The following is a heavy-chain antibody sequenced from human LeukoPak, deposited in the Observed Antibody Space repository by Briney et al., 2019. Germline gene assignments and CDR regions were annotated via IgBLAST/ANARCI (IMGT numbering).Heavy chain of an antibody. CDR3: ARDGAAAGLYFDL. CDR2: IRLDGGEK. V-gene: IGHV3-7*01. CDR1: GFTFSSYW. J-gene: IGHJ4*01. Sequence: GGSLRLSCAVSGFTFSSYWMNWVRQAPGKGLEWVASIRLDGGEKSYVDSVKGRFTISRDNTKNSLYLQMCSLRAEDTAVYFCARDGAAAGLYFDLWGQGTLVTVSS. D-gene: IGHD6-13*01.